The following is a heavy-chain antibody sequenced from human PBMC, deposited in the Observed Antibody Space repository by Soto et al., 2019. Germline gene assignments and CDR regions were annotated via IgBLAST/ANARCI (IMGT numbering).Heavy chain of an antibody. CDR2: IYYTGST. Sequence: TLSLTCTVSGASVSSGGYYWSWIRQYPGKALEWIGYIYYTGSTYYNPSLKSRVTISVDTSKNHFSLKVNSVTAADTAVYYCARDYKIQGGPGYYYIAMDDGGQRTTVTVSS. CDR3: ARDYKIQGGPGYYYIAMDD. CDR1: GASVSSGGYY. J-gene: IGHJ6*02. D-gene: IGHD3-10*01. V-gene: IGHV4-31*03.